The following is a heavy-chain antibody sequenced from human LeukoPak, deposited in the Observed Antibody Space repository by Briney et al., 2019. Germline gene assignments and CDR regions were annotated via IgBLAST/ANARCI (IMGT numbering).Heavy chain of an antibody. Sequence: GGSLRLSCAASGFTFTNYAMSWVRQAPGKGLEWVSGISGSGGSTYYADSVKGRFTISRDNSKSTLYLQMNSLRAENTAVYYCAKDRLPTVTYNWGQGTLVTVSS. CDR2: ISGSGGST. CDR3: AKDRLPTVTYN. J-gene: IGHJ4*02. D-gene: IGHD4-17*01. V-gene: IGHV3-23*01. CDR1: GFTFTNYA.